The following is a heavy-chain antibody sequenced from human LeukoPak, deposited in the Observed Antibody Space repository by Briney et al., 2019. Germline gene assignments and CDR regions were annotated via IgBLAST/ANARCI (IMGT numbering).Heavy chain of an antibody. D-gene: IGHD6-13*01. CDR3: ARHEWGAAVNFDY. J-gene: IGHJ4*02. CDR2: IYYSGST. V-gene: IGHV4-59*08. Sequence: SETLSLTCTVSGGSISSYYWSWIRQPPGKGLEWIGYIYYSGSTNYNPSLKSRVTMSVDTSKNQFSLKLSSVTAADTAVYYCARHEWGAAVNFDYWGQGTLVTVSS. CDR1: GGSISSYY.